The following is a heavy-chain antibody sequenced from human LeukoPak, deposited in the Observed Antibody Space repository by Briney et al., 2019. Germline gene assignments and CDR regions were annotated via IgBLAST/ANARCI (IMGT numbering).Heavy chain of an antibody. CDR3: AREEYYYDSSGYFD. J-gene: IGHJ4*02. CDR1: GGSFSGYY. V-gene: IGHV4-34*01. Sequence: SETLSLTCAVYGGSFSGYYWNWIRQPPGKGLEWIGYIYHSGSTYYSPSLKSRVTISVDRSKNQFSLKLSSVTAADTAVYYCAREEYYYDSSGYFDWGQGTLVTVSS. CDR2: IYHSGST. D-gene: IGHD3-22*01.